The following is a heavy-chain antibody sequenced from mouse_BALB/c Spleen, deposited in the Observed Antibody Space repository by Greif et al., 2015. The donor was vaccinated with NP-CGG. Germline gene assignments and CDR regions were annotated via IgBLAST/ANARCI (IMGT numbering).Heavy chain of an antibody. D-gene: IGHD2-4*01. V-gene: IGHV14-3*02. Sequence: EVQLQQSGAELVQPGASVKLSCTASGFHIKDTYMHWVKQRPEQGLEWIGRIDPAHGNTKYDPSFHGKATITADTSAITAYLQLSILTSEDAAVYYCARVITVYWYFDVWGAGTTVTVSS. J-gene: IGHJ1*01. CDR2: IDPAHGNT. CDR1: GFHIKDTY. CDR3: ARVITVYWYFDV.